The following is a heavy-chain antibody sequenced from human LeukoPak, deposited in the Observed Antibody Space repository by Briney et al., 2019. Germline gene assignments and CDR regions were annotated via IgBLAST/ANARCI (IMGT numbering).Heavy chain of an antibody. J-gene: IGHJ4*02. D-gene: IGHD3-10*01. V-gene: IGHV1-69*06. CDR2: IIPIFGTA. CDR1: GGTFSSYA. Sequence: SVKVSCKASGGTFSSYAASWVRQAPGQGLEWMGGIIPIFGTANYAQKFQGRVTITADKSTSTAYMELSSLRSEDTAVYYCARDNPEGFGELLEWGQGTLVTVSS. CDR3: ARDNPEGFGELLE.